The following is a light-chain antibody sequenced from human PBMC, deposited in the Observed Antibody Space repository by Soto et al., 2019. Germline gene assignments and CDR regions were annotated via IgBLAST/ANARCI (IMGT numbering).Light chain of an antibody. CDR2: GAS. J-gene: IGKJ1*01. V-gene: IGKV3-15*01. CDR3: QQYNNWPPVT. CDR1: QSVSSN. Sequence: EIVMTQSPATLSVAPGEKATLSCRASQSVSSNLAWYQQKPGQAPRLLIYGASTRATGIPARFSGSGSGTEFTLTISSLQSEDFAVYYCQQYNNWPPVTFGQGTKVDIK.